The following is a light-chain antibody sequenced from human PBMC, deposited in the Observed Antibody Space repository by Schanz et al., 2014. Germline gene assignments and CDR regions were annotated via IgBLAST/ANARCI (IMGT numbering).Light chain of an antibody. V-gene: IGKV1-12*01. CDR2: DAF. CDR1: QDISSW. CDR3: QQANSFPQA. Sequence: DIQMTQSPSTLSASVGDRVTITCRASQDISSWLAWYQQKPRKAPKLLIYDAFNLKSGVPSRFSGSGSGTEFTLTISSLQPDDFATYYCQQANSFPQAFGGGTKVEIK. J-gene: IGKJ4*01.